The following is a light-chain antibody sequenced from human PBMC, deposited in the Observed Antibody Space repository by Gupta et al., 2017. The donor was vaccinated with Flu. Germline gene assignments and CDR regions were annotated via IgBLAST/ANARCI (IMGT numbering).Light chain of an antibody. V-gene: IGKV2-28*01. J-gene: IGKJ2*01. Sequence: DIVMTQSPLSLPVTPGEPASISCRSSQSLVNSNGNNFLDWYLQKPGQSPQLLIYLGSNRASGVPDRISGSGSGTDFTLKISRVEAEDVGVYYCMQALQTPFNFGQGTXLEIK. CDR1: QSLVNSNGNNF. CDR2: LGS. CDR3: MQALQTPFN.